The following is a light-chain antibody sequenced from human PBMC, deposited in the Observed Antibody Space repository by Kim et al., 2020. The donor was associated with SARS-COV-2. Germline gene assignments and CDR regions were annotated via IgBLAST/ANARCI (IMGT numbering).Light chain of an antibody. Sequence: ALGQTIRITCQVYNLRSYSASWYQQKPGQAPVLVIFAKNIRPSGIPDRFSVSSSGNTASLTITGAQAEDGADYYFKSRDSSGNLLVFGGGTQLTVL. CDR1: NLRSYS. J-gene: IGLJ2*01. CDR2: AKN. V-gene: IGLV3-19*01. CDR3: KSRDSSGNLLV.